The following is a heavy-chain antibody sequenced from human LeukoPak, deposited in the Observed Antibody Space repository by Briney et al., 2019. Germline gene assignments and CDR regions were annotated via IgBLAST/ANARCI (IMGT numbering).Heavy chain of an antibody. J-gene: IGHJ5*02. D-gene: IGHD3-10*01. Sequence: SETLSLTCSVYGGSFSGYYWSWIRHPPGKRLEWIVEINHSGSTNYTPPLKSRVTISVDTSKNQFSLKQSSVTAAHTALYYCARGRRPPGYGSGSYCTNWFDPWGQGTLVTVSS. CDR3: ARGRRPPGYGSGSYCTNWFDP. CDR2: INHSGST. V-gene: IGHV4-34*01. CDR1: GGSFSGYY.